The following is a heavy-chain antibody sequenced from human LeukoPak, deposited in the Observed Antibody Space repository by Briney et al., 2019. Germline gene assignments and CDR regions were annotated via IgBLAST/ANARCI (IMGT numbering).Heavy chain of an antibody. J-gene: IGHJ4*02. Sequence: GGSLRLSCAASGFTFSKAWMNWVRQAPGKGLEWVAFISSDGSYKYYADSVKGRITISRDNSKNTLYLQMNSLRAEDTAVYYCARAYTTGTTDNSYWGQGTLVTVSS. CDR2: ISSDGSYK. D-gene: IGHD1-1*01. CDR1: GFTFSKAW. V-gene: IGHV3-30*03. CDR3: ARAYTTGTTDNSY.